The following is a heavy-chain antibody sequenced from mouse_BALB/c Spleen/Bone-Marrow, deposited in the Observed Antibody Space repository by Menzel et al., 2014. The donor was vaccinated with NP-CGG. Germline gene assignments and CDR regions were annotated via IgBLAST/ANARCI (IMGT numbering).Heavy chain of an antibody. CDR1: GFNIKDAY. CDR3: ARYYYGSSLFAY. D-gene: IGHD1-1*01. V-gene: IGHV14-3*02. CDR2: IDPANGNT. Sequence: EVHLVESGAELVKPGASVKLSCTASGFNIKDAYMYWVKQRPEQGLEWIGRIDPANGNTKYDPKFQDKATITADTSSSTAYLQLSSLTSEDTAVYYCARYYYGSSLFAYWGQGTLVTVSA. J-gene: IGHJ3*01.